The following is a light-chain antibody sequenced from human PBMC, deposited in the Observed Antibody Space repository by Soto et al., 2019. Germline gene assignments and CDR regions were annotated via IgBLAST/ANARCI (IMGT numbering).Light chain of an antibody. CDR3: SSYAGNDIVL. Sequence: QSVLTQPPSASGSPGQSVTISCTGTSSDVGGYTYVSWYQQHPGKAPKLLIHDVTERPSGVPDRFPGSRSDSTASLTVSGLQAEDEADYYCSSYAGNDIVLFGGGTKLTVL. J-gene: IGLJ2*01. CDR2: DVT. V-gene: IGLV2-8*01. CDR1: SSDVGGYTY.